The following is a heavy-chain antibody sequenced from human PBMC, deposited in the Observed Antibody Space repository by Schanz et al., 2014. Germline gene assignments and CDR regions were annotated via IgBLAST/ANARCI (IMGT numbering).Heavy chain of an antibody. CDR3: ARTASHDVWRGYIPHYAFDL. V-gene: IGHV1-2*02. D-gene: IGHD3-3*01. Sequence: QVQLVQSGADVKKPGASVKVSCKASGNTLSAYYIHWIRQAPGQGLEWMGWIDPNSGGTNYAQKFQGRVTMTSDTSITTVYMAVNSLTSDDTAVFYWARTASHDVWRGYIPHYAFDLWGQGTVVIVSS. CDR1: GNTLSAYY. CDR2: IDPNSGGT. J-gene: IGHJ3*01.